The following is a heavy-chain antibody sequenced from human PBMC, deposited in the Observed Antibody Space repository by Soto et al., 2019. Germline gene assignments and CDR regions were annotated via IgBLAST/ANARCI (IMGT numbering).Heavy chain of an antibody. CDR1: GFTITSSA. CDR3: ATVHNTSRSFDY. J-gene: IGHJ4*02. Sequence: EVQLLDSGGGLVQPGESLRLSCAASGFTITSSAMSWVRQAPGKGLEWVSTTGISGRTTYYADSVKGRFTVSRDDSKNTLDLQMSSLRAVDTAVYYCATVHNTSRSFDYWGQGTPVTVSS. CDR2: TGISGRTT. V-gene: IGHV3-23*01. D-gene: IGHD1-20*01.